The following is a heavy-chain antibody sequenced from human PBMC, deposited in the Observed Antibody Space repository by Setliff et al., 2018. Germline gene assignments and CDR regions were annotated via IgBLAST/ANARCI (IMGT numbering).Heavy chain of an antibody. CDR1: GGSISSGAYY. Sequence: SETLSLTCTVSGGSISSGAYYWNWIRQHPGKGLEWIGYIYYSGSTYYNPSLKSRITISVDTSKNQFPLKLSSVTAADTAVYYCARDRHYYYMDVWGKGTTVTVSS. V-gene: IGHV4-31*03. CDR2: IYYSGST. J-gene: IGHJ6*03. CDR3: ARDRHYYYMDV.